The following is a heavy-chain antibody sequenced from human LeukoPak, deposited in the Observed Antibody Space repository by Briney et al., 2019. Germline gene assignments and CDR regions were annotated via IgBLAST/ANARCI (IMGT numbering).Heavy chain of an antibody. Sequence: SETLSLTCTASGDSISTYYWTWIRQPPGKGLEWIGYIYYSGSTNYNPSLKSRATISVDTSKNQFPLKMSSVTAADTAVYYCAREGGDFWSGYYFDYWGQGTLVTVSS. J-gene: IGHJ4*02. D-gene: IGHD3-3*01. CDR1: GDSISTYY. CDR3: AREGGDFWSGYYFDY. V-gene: IGHV4-59*01. CDR2: IYYSGST.